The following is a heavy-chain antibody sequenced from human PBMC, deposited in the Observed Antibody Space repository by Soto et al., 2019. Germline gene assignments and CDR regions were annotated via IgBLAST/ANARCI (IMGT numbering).Heavy chain of an antibody. V-gene: IGHV1-18*01. D-gene: IGHD2-2*01. Sequence: ASVKVSCKASGYTFTNYGVTWVREAPGQGLEWMGWISAYTDNPSYAQKLQGRVTMTIDTSTTTAYMDLRSLTSDDTAVYYCARVIPGAEAWFGPWGQGTLVTVSS. J-gene: IGHJ5*02. CDR3: ARVIPGAEAWFGP. CDR2: ISAYTDNP. CDR1: GYTFTNYG.